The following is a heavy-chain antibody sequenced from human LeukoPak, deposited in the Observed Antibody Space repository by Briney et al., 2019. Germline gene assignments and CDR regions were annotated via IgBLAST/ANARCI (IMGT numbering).Heavy chain of an antibody. D-gene: IGHD1-26*01. Sequence: SVTVSCKASGGTFSSYAISWVRQAPGQGLEWMGRIIPIFGIANYAQKFQGRVTITTDKSTSTAYMELSSLGSEDTAVYYCAIDLEIAGPEVIVDCFDLWGQGTLVTVSS. CDR3: AIDLEIAGPEVIVDCFDL. CDR2: IIPIFGIA. J-gene: IGHJ5*02. CDR1: GGTFSSYA. V-gene: IGHV1-69*04.